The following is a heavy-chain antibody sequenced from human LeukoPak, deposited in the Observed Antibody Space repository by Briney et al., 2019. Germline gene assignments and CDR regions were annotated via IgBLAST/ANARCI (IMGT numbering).Heavy chain of an antibody. Sequence: SGTLSLTCTVSGGSISTWYWSWIRQPPGKGLEWIGYIYGSGNTNYNPSLKSRVTMSTDTSKNQFSLNLTSVTAADTATYYCARETSLPGFASGLGFNYWGQGILVTVSS. CDR2: IYGSGNT. J-gene: IGHJ4*02. CDR1: GGSISTWY. V-gene: IGHV4-59*01. D-gene: IGHD6-19*01. CDR3: ARETSLPGFASGLGFNY.